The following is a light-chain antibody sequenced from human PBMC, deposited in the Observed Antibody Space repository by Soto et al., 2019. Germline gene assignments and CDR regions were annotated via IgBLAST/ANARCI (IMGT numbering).Light chain of an antibody. V-gene: IGKV1-5*01. CDR3: QQYNGYSRT. Sequence: DIQVTQSPPTLSAYVGDRVTITCLASQSSIRLLAWYQQKSGKAPKLLIYDVSSLESGVPSRFSGSGSGTEFALTISSLQPDDVATYYCQQYNGYSRTFGQGTKVDIK. CDR1: QSSIRL. CDR2: DVS. J-gene: IGKJ1*01.